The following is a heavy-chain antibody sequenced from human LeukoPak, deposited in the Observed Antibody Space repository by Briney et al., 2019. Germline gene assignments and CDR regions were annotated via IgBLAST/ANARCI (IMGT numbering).Heavy chain of an antibody. V-gene: IGHV4-39*01. J-gene: IGHJ5*02. CDR2: IYYSGST. D-gene: IGHD3-22*01. Sequence: PSETLPLTCTVSGGSISSSSYYWGWIRQPPGKGLEWIGSIYYSGSTYYNPSLKSRVTISVDTSKNQFSLKLSSVTAADTAVYYCARHYYYDSSGYYWIDPWGQGTLVTVFS. CDR1: GGSISSSSYY. CDR3: ARHYYYDSSGYYWIDP.